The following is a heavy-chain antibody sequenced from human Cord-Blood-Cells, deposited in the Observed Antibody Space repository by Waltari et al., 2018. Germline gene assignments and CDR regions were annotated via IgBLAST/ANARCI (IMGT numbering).Heavy chain of an antibody. Sequence: QVQLVESGGGVVQPGRSLRLSCAASGFTFSSYGMHWVRKAPGKGLEGVVVIWYDGSNKYYADAVKGRFTISRDNSKNALYLQMNSLRAEDTAVYYCATRLLTGDGFDYWGQGTLVTVSS. CDR3: ATRLLTGDGFDY. J-gene: IGHJ4*02. V-gene: IGHV3-33*01. CDR1: GFTFSSYG. CDR2: IWYDGSNK. D-gene: IGHD7-27*01.